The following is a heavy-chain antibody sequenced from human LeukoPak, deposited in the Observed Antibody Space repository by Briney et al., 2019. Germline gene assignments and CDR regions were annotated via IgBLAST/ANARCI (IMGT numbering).Heavy chain of an antibody. D-gene: IGHD5-18*01. CDR3: AKDSSRYSYGTIDY. V-gene: IGHV3-23*01. CDR2: VSGSGGST. J-gene: IGHJ4*02. CDR1: GFTFSSYA. Sequence: PGASLRLSCAASGFTFSSYAMSWVRQAPGKGLEWVSAVSGSGGSTYYADSVKGRFTISRDNSKNTLYLQMNSLRAEDTAVYYCAKDSSRYSYGTIDYWGQGTLVTVSS.